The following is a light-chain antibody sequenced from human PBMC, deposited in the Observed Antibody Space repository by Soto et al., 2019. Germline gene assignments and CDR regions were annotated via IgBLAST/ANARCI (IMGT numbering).Light chain of an antibody. CDR2: GSS. CDR1: QSVSSSY. Sequence: EIVLTQSPGTLSLSPGERATLSCRASQSVSSSYLAWYQQKPGQAPRLLIYGSSSRATGIPDRFSGSGSGKEFTLTIIRLEPEDYSVYYCQQYCSSPPYTFGQGTKLEIK. CDR3: QQYCSSPPYT. V-gene: IGKV3-20*01. J-gene: IGKJ2*01.